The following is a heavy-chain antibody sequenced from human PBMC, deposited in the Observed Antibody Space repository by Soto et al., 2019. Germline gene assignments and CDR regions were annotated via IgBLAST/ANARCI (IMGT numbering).Heavy chain of an antibody. CDR2: MNPNTGNS. D-gene: IGHD1-1*01. Sequence: ASVKVSCKASGYSFTSNGVSWVRQATGQGLEWMGWMNPNTGNSGYAQKFQGRVTVTSDTSINTVHMELSSLRSEDTAVYYCARRAETNGWNGFGADKYYFDFWGQGTLVTVSS. CDR3: ARRAETNGWNGFGADKYYFDF. V-gene: IGHV1-8*02. CDR1: GYSFTSNG. J-gene: IGHJ4*02.